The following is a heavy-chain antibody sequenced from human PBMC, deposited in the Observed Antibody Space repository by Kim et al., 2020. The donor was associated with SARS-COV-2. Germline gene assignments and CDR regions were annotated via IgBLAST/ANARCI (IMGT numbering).Heavy chain of an antibody. D-gene: IGHD6-19*01. Sequence: NYNPSLESRVTMSVDTSQNQFSLKLRSMTAADTAAYYCARVVAVAPRYFDYWGQGILVTVSS. J-gene: IGHJ4*02. CDR3: ARVVAVAPRYFDY. V-gene: IGHV4-4*07.